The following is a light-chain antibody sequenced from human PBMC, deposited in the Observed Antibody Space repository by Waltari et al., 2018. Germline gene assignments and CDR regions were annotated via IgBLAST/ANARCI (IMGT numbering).Light chain of an antibody. CDR1: QSVSTF. V-gene: IGKV3-11*01. Sequence: EIVLTQSPATLSLSPGERATLSCRASQSVSTFLAWYQQKPGQAPRLLIYHASNRATGIPARFSGRGSGTNFTHTISDLEPEDFAVYYCQQRANWPPLTFGGGTRVEIK. J-gene: IGKJ4*01. CDR2: HAS. CDR3: QQRANWPPLT.